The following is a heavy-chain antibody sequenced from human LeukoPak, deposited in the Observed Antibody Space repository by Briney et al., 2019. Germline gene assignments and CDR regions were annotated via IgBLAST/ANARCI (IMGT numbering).Heavy chain of an antibody. V-gene: IGHV3-48*04. CDR3: ATSPRVATISSCFDP. D-gene: IGHD5-12*01. Sequence: GGSLRLSCAASGFTFSSYSMIWVRQAPGKGLEWVSYISSSSSTIYYADSVKGRFTISRDNAKNSLYLQMNGLRAEDTAVYYCATSPRVATISSCFDPWGQGTLVNASS. J-gene: IGHJ5*02. CDR1: GFTFSSYS. CDR2: ISSSSSTI.